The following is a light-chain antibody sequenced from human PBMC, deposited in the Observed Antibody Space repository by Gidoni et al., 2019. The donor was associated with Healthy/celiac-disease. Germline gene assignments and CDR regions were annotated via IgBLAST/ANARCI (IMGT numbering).Light chain of an antibody. CDR3: AAWDDSLSVV. Sequence: QSVLTQPPSASGAPGQRVTIPCSGSSSNIGSNYGYWYQQLPGTAPKLLIYKNNQRPSGVPDRFSGSKSGTSASLAISGLRSEDEAAYYCAAWDDSLSVVFGGGTKLTVL. CDR1: SSNIGSNY. CDR2: KNN. V-gene: IGLV1-47*01. J-gene: IGLJ3*02.